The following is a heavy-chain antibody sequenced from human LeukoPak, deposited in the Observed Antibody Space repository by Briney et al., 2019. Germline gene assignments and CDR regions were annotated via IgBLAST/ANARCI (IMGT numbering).Heavy chain of an antibody. CDR1: GFTFSNYA. CDR2: ISGSGDST. Sequence: GGSLRLSCAASGFTFSNYAMRWVRQAPGKGLEWVSGISGSGDSTYYADSVKGRFTISRDNSKNTLYLQMNSLRAEDTAVYYCARDGSRGNLVTAPDFWGQGTLVTVSS. V-gene: IGHV3-23*01. J-gene: IGHJ4*02. CDR3: ARDGSRGNLVTAPDF. D-gene: IGHD2-21*02.